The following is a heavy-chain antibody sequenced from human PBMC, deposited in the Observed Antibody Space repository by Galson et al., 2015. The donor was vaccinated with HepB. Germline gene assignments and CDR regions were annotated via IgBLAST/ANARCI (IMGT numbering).Heavy chain of an antibody. CDR3: AKELKIYGYFDS. D-gene: IGHD3-10*01. V-gene: IGHV3-23*01. Sequence: SLRLSCAASGFTFSSQAMNWVRQAPGKGLEWVSVISGSGVSTYYAESVKGRFTISRDNSKNTLYLQMNSLRGEDTAIYYYAKELKIYGYFDSWGQGTLVTVSS. J-gene: IGHJ4*02. CDR2: ISGSGVST. CDR1: GFTFSSQA.